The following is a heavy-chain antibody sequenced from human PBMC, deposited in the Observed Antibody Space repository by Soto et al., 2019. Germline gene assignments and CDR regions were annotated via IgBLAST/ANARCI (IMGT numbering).Heavy chain of an antibody. CDR1: GFTFSNYA. D-gene: IGHD4-17*01. V-gene: IGHV3-23*01. CDR2: IAANGGAA. Sequence: EVQLLESGGGLVQPGESLRLSCAASGFTFSNYAMSWVRQAPGKGPGGVAGIAANGGAAYLAASAEGRFTISRDNSKNTLYLQMNGLRPDDTALYYCGKDPNGDYVGGFGICGQGAMVTGSS. CDR3: GKDPNGDYVGGFGI. J-gene: IGHJ3*02.